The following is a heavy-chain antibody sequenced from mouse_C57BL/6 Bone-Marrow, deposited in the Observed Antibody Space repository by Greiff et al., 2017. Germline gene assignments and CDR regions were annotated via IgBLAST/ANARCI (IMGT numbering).Heavy chain of an antibody. CDR3: ARSTTVVATYWYFDV. D-gene: IGHD1-1*01. Sequence: EVQLQESGGGLVQPGGSLSLSCAASGFTFTDYYMSWVRQPPGTALEWLGFIRNKANGYTTEYSASVKGRFTISRDNSQSILYLQMNALRAEDSATYDCARSTTVVATYWYFDVWGTGTTVTVSA. V-gene: IGHV7-3*01. CDR2: IRNKANGYTT. J-gene: IGHJ1*03. CDR1: GFTFTDYY.